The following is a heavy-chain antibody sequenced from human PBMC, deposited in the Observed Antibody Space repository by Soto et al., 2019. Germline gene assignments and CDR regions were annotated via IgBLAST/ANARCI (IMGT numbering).Heavy chain of an antibody. CDR2: IWYDGSNK. Sequence: TGGSLRLSCAASGFTFSSYGMHWVRQAPGKGLEWVAVIWYDGSNKYYADSVKGRFTISRDNSKNTLYLQMNSLRAEDTAVYYCANRAVPAAVYYFDYCGQGTLVTVSS. D-gene: IGHD2-2*01. CDR1: GFTFSSYG. J-gene: IGHJ4*02. CDR3: ANRAVPAAVYYFDY. V-gene: IGHV3-33*06.